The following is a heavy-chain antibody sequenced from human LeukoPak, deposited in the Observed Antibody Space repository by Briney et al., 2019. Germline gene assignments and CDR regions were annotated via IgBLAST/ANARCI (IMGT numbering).Heavy chain of an antibody. CDR2: ISVSGGST. CDR1: GFTFSSYA. V-gene: IGHV3-23*01. Sequence: GGSLRLSCAASGFTFSSYAMSWVRQAPGKGLEWVSAISVSGGSTYYADSVKGRFTISRDNSKNTLYLQMNSLRAEDTAVYYCVKDAAGSLVRGVMNCWGQGTLVTVSS. CDR3: VKDAAGSLVRGVMNC. D-gene: IGHD3-10*01. J-gene: IGHJ4*02.